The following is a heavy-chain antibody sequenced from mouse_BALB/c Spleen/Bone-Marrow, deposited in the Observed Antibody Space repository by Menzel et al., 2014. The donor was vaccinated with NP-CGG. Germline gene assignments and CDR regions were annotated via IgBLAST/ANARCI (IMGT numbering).Heavy chain of an antibody. CDR3: AFGNYDFDY. CDR2: IYPGDGDT. V-gene: IGHV1-80*01. CDR1: GYAFXSYW. J-gene: IGHJ2*01. D-gene: IGHD2-1*01. Sequence: VQLQQSGAELVRPGSSEKISCKASGYAFXSYWMNWVKQRPGQGLEWIGRIYPGDGDTNYSGKFKGKATLTADESSSTAYMQLSSLTSEDSAVYFCAFGNYDFDYWGQGTTLTVSS.